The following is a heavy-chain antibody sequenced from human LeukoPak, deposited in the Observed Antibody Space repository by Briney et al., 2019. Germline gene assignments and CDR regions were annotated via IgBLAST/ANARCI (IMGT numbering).Heavy chain of an antibody. D-gene: IGHD3-22*01. CDR2: INHRGST. J-gene: IGHJ4*01. CDR3: ARVGDTSGYYQHFDY. CDR1: GYSISTDYY. Sequence: PSETLSLTCSVSGYSISTDYYWGWIQQAPGKGLEWIGIINHRGSTNYNPSLKSRVTISPDTSKNQFSLKLSSVTAADTAVYYCARVGDTSGYYQHFDYWGQGTLVTVSS. V-gene: IGHV4-38-2*02.